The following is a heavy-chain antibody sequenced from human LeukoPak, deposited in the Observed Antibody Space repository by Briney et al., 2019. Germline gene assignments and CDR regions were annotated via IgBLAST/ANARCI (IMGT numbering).Heavy chain of an antibody. CDR3: ARALGYCSGGSCTRGYNWFDP. CDR1: GGSISSSDYY. CDR2: ICYGGST. Sequence: SETLSLTCTVSGGSISSSDYYWGWIRQPPGKGLEWIGSICYGGSTYYNPSLKSRVTISVDTSMNQFSLKLSFVTTADTAVYYCARALGYCSGGSCTRGYNWFDPWGQGTLVTVPS. D-gene: IGHD2-15*01. V-gene: IGHV4-39*01. J-gene: IGHJ5*02.